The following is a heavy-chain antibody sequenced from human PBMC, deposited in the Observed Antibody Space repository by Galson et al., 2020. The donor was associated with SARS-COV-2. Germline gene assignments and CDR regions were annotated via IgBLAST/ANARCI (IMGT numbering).Heavy chain of an antibody. J-gene: IGHJ2*01. CDR1: GGSISSGGYY. D-gene: IGHD4-17*01. Sequence: SETLSLTCTVSGGSISSGGYYWSWIRQHPGKGLEWIGYIYYSGSTYYNPSLKSRVTISVDTSKNQFSLKLSSVTAADTAVYYCARGKKDYGDYRRPHWYFDLWGRGTLVTVSS. CDR3: ARGKKDYGDYRRPHWYFDL. V-gene: IGHV4-31*03. CDR2: IYYSGST.